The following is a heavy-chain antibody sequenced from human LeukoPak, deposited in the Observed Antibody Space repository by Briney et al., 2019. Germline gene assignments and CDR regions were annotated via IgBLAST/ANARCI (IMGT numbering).Heavy chain of an antibody. CDR1: GFTFGDYA. CDR2: IRSKVYGGTP. J-gene: IGHJ4*02. CDR3: TRDQTPYY. V-gene: IGHV3-49*04. Sequence: GGSLRLSCTASGFTFGDYAMTWVRQAPGKGLEWVGFIRSKVYGGTPEYAASVKGRFTISRGDSKGIAYLQMNSLKTEDTAVYYCTRDQTPYYWGQGTLVTVSS.